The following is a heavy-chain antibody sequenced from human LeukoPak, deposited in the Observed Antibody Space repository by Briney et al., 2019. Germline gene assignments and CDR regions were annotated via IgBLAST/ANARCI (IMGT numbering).Heavy chain of an antibody. CDR1: GFTFSSFA. Sequence: GGSLRLSCAASGFTFSSFAMNWVRQAPGKGLEWVSTISGNGGATHYADSVKGRFTISRDNSKNTLYLQMNSLRAEDTAVYYCAKAPGIAAAGRMDVWGQGTTVTVSS. CDR3: AKAPGIAAAGRMDV. J-gene: IGHJ6*02. V-gene: IGHV3-23*01. D-gene: IGHD6-13*01. CDR2: ISGNGGAT.